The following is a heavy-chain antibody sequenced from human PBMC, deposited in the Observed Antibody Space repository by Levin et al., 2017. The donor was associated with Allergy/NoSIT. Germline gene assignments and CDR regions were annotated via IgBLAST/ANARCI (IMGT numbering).Heavy chain of an antibody. CDR3: ARQLGNFWSGYNYFDY. CDR2: ISSTGSTI. CDR1: GFTFSSYE. D-gene: IGHD3-3*01. V-gene: IGHV3-48*03. J-gene: IGHJ4*02. Sequence: GGSLRLSCAASGFTFSSYEMNWVRRAPGKGLEWVSYISSTGSTIYSADSVKGRFTISRDNAKNSLYLHMNSLRAEDPAVNYCARQLGNFWSGYNYFDYWGQGTLVTVSS.